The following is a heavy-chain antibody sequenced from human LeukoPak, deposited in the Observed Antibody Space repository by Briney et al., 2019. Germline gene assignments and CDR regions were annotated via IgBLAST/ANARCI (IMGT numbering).Heavy chain of an antibody. Sequence: SETLSLTCTVSGDSISSSTYYWGWIRQPPGKGLEWIGSIYYSGSTYYNPSLKRRVTISLDTSKNQFSLRQSSVTAADTAVFYCGREGDWYSSSWNPFDHWGQGTLVTVSS. CDR3: GREGDWYSSSWNPFDH. CDR1: GDSISSSTYY. J-gene: IGHJ4*02. V-gene: IGHV4-39*07. CDR2: IYYSGST. D-gene: IGHD6-13*01.